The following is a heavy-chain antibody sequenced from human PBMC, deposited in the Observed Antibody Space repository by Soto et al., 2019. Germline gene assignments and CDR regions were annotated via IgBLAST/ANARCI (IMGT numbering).Heavy chain of an antibody. CDR1: GGSFSGYY. Sequence: QVQLQQWGAGLLKPSETLSLTCAVYGGSFSGYYWSWIRQPPGKGLEWIGEINHSGSTNYNPSLKSRVTISVDTSKNQFSLKLSSVTAADTAVYYCASTGGRGFDYWVQGTLVTVSS. CDR3: ASTGGRGFDY. V-gene: IGHV4-34*01. J-gene: IGHJ4*02. D-gene: IGHD3-10*01. CDR2: INHSGST.